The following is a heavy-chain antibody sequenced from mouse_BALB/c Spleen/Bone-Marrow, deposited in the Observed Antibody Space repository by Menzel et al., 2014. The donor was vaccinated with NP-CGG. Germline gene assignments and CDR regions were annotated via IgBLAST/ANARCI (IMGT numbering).Heavy chain of an antibody. CDR1: GLNIKDTY. J-gene: IGHJ1*01. CDR2: IDPANGNT. CDR3: ASYRYAWYFDV. D-gene: IGHD2-14*01. V-gene: IGHV14-3*02. Sequence: PQESGAELVKPGASVKLSCIASGLNIKDTYMHWVKQRPEQGLEWIGRIDPANGNTKYDPKFQGKATITADTSSNTAYLQLSSLTSEGTAVYYCASYRYAWYFDVWGAGTTVTVSS.